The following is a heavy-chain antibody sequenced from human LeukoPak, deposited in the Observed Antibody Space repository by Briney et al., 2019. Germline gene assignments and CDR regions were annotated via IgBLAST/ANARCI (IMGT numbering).Heavy chain of an antibody. CDR2: ISWNSGSI. J-gene: IGHJ4*02. D-gene: IGHD6-19*01. CDR1: GFTFDDYP. CDR3: ARAKGIAVADL. V-gene: IGHV3-9*01. Sequence: GGSLRLSCAASGFTFDDYPMHWVRQAPGKGLEWVSGISWNSGSIGYADSVKGRFTISRDNAKNSLYLQLNSLRAEDTALYYCARAKGIAVADLWGQGTLVTVSS.